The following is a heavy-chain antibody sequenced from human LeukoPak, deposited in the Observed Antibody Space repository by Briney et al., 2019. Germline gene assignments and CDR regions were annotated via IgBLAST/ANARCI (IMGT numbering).Heavy chain of an antibody. CDR2: ISYDGSNK. V-gene: IGHV3-30*18. Sequence: GGSLRLSCAASGFTFSSYSMNWVRQAPGKGLEWVAVISYDGSNKYYADSVKGRFTISRDNSKNTVYLQMNSLRAEDTAVYYCAKVGSRSGSYAYYFDYWGQGTLVTVSS. CDR1: GFTFSSYS. CDR3: AKVGSRSGSYAYYFDY. J-gene: IGHJ4*02. D-gene: IGHD1-26*01.